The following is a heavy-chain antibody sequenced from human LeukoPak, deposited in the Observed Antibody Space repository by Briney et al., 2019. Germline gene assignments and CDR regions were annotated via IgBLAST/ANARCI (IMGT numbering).Heavy chain of an antibody. D-gene: IGHD6-13*01. V-gene: IGHV3-20*01. Sequence: GGSLRLSCAASGFTFSDYWMHWVRQAPGKGLMWVSGINWNGGSTGYADSVEGRFTISRDNAKNSLYLQMNSPRAEDTALYHCARYSSSWRFDYWGQGTLVTVSS. CDR2: INWNGGST. J-gene: IGHJ4*02. CDR3: ARYSSSWRFDY. CDR1: GFTFSDYW.